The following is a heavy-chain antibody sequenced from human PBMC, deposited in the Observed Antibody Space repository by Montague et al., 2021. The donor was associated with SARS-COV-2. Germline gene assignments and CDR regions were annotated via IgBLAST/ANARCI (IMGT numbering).Heavy chain of an antibody. D-gene: IGHD3-3*01. CDR2: IKQDGSER. J-gene: IGHJ5*02. Sequence: SLRLSCAASGFTFSSCWMSWVRQAPGKGLEWVANIKQDGSERYYVDSVKGRFTISRDNAKNSLYLQMNSLRAEDTAVYYCARDRRVLEWLTTLGCFDPWGQGTLVTVSS. CDR3: ARDRRVLEWLTTLGCFDP. CDR1: GFTFSSCW. V-gene: IGHV3-7*01.